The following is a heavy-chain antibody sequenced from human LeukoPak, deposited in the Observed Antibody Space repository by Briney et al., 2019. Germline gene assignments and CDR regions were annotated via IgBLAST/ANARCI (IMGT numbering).Heavy chain of an antibody. CDR3: ARALSNPSRYGMDV. J-gene: IGHJ6*02. V-gene: IGHV4-39*01. D-gene: IGHD4-11*01. CDR1: GDSISSSSYY. Sequence: MSSETLSLTCTVSGDSISSSSYYWGWIRQPPGKGLEWIGSIYYSGSTYYNPSLKSRVTISVDTSKNLFSLKLSSVTAADTAVYYCARALSNPSRYGMDVWGQGTTVTVSS. CDR2: IYYSGST.